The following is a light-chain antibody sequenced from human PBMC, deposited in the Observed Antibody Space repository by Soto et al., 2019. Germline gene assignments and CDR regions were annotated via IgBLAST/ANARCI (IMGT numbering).Light chain of an antibody. J-gene: IGLJ2*01. Sequence: QSVLTQPASVSGSPGQSITISCTGTSSDVGSYNLVSWYQQHPGKAPKLMIYEGSKRPSGVSNRFSGSKSGNTASLTISGLQAEDEADYYCCSYAGSDVLFGGGTNLTVL. CDR3: CSYAGSDVL. V-gene: IGLV2-23*01. CDR1: SSDVGSYNL. CDR2: EGS.